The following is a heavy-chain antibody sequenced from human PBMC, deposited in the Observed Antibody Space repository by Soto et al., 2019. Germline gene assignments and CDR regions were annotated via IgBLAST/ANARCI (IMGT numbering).Heavy chain of an antibody. D-gene: IGHD3-22*01. CDR1: GYTFTSYY. CDR3: ASHNYDSSGYYSDY. J-gene: IGHJ4*02. V-gene: IGHV1-46*01. Sequence: ASVELTSKAPGYTFTSYYMHSVRQSPKQGLEWMGIINPSGGSTSYAQKFQGRVTMTRDTSTSTVYMELSSLRSEDTAVYYCASHNYDSSGYYSDYWGQGTLVTVSS. CDR2: INPSGGST.